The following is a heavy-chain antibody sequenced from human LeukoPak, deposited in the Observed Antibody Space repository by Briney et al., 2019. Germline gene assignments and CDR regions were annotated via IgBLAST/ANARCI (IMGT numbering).Heavy chain of an antibody. CDR2: IYYSGST. CDR3: ARDRGPHYYYYMDV. D-gene: IGHD1-26*01. Sequence: SETLSLTCTVSGGSISSYYWSWIRQPPGKGLEWIGYIYYSGSTNYNPSLKSRVTISVDTSKNQFSLKLSSVTAADTAVYYCARDRGPHYYYYMDVWGKGTTVTISS. J-gene: IGHJ6*03. CDR1: GGSISSYY. V-gene: IGHV4-59*01.